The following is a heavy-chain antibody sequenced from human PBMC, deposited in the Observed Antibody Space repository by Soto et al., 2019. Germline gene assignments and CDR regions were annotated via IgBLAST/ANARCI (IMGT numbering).Heavy chain of an antibody. CDR1: GFTFSNVW. J-gene: IGHJ6*02. CDR2: IKSKTDGGTT. Sequence: PGGSLRLSCAASGFTFSNVWMNWVRQAPGKGLEWVGRIKSKTDGGTTDYAAPVKGRFTISRDDSKNTLYLQMNSLKTEDTAVYYCTTTGIQLWFEEEGVNYYYYGMDVWGQGTTVTSP. CDR3: TTTGIQLWFEEEGVNYYYYGMDV. V-gene: IGHV3-15*07. D-gene: IGHD5-18*01.